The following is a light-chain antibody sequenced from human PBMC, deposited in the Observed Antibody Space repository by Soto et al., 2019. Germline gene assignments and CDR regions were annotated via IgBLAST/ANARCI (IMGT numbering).Light chain of an antibody. CDR1: ALPKQY. Sequence: SYELKQPPSVSVSPGQTARITCSGDALPKQYAFWYQQKPGQAPVLVIYEDTERPSGIPERFSGSSSGTTVTLTISGVQAEDEADYYCQSADSSGSYVVFGGGTKLTVL. CDR2: EDT. J-gene: IGLJ2*01. V-gene: IGLV3-25*01. CDR3: QSADSSGSYVV.